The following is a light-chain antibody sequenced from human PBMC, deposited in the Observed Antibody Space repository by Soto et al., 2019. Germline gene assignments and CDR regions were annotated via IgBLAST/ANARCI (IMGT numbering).Light chain of an antibody. J-gene: IGKJ3*01. V-gene: IGKV3-20*01. CDR3: QQYGSSPFT. Sequence: ESVLTQSPGTLSMSPGERATLSCRASQSVSSSYSAWYQQKPGQAPRLLIYGASSRATGIPDRFSGSGSRTDFTLTISTLEPEDFAVYYWQQYGSSPFTFGPGTKVDIK. CDR2: GAS. CDR1: QSVSSSY.